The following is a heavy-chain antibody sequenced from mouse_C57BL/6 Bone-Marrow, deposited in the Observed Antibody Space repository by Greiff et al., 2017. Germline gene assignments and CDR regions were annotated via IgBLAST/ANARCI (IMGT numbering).Heavy chain of an antibody. Sequence: QVQLQQPGAELVMPGASVKLSCKASGYTFTSYWMHWVKQRPGQGLEWIGEIDPSDSYTNYNQKFKGKFTLTVEKSSSTAYMQLSSLTSEDSAVYYWARGWRLGRRAWFAYWGQGTLVTVSA. CDR2: IDPSDSYT. J-gene: IGHJ3*01. CDR3: ARGWRLGRRAWFAY. D-gene: IGHD4-1*01. V-gene: IGHV1-69*01. CDR1: GYTFTSYW.